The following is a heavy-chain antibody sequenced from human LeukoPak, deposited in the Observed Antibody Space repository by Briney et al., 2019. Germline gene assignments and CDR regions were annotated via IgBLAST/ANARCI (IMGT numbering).Heavy chain of an antibody. CDR2: IIPIFGTA. CDR3: ARAIYSGYDPQYYFDY. J-gene: IGHJ4*02. Sequence: ASVKVSCKASGGTFSSYAISWVRQAPGQGLEWMGGIIPIFGTANYAQKFQGRVTITADESTSTAYMELSSLRSEDTAVYYCARAIYSGYDPQYYFDYWGQGTLVTVSS. D-gene: IGHD5-12*01. CDR1: GGTFSSYA. V-gene: IGHV1-69*13.